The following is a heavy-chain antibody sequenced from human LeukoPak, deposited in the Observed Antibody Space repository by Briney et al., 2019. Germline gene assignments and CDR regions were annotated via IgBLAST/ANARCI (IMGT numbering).Heavy chain of an antibody. CDR3: ANSGYDSHHYYYGMDV. V-gene: IGHV1-18*01. Sequence: ASVKVSCKASGYTFTSYGISWVRQAPGQGLEWMGWISAYNGNTNYAQKLQGRVTMTTDTSTSTAYMELSSLRSEDTAVYYCANSGYDSHHYYYGMDVWGQGTTVTVSS. CDR1: GYTFTSYG. CDR2: ISAYNGNT. J-gene: IGHJ6*02. D-gene: IGHD5-12*01.